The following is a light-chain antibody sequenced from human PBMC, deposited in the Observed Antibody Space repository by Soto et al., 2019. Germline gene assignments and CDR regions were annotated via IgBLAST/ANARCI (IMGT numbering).Light chain of an antibody. CDR1: SSDIGTYNL. Sequence: QSVLTQPASVSGSPGQSITVSCTGSSSDIGTYNLVSWYQQHPGKAPKLMIYDVTNRPAGVSNRLSGSKSGNTASLTISGLQAEDEAHYYCSSYTSSGTLVFGGGTKLNVL. J-gene: IGLJ2*01. V-gene: IGLV2-14*02. CDR3: SSYTSSGTLV. CDR2: DVT.